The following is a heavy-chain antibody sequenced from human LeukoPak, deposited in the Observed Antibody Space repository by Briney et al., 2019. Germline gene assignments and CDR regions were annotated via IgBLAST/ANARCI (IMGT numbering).Heavy chain of an antibody. Sequence: GGSLRLSCAASGFTFSSYSMNWVRQAPGEGLEWVSYISSSSSTIYYADSVKGRFTISRDNAKNSLYLQMNSLRAEDTAVYYCARDHRGGYDLPKYWGQGTLVTVSS. CDR3: ARDHRGGYDLPKY. D-gene: IGHD3-3*01. CDR1: GFTFSSYS. J-gene: IGHJ4*02. CDR2: ISSSSSTI. V-gene: IGHV3-48*04.